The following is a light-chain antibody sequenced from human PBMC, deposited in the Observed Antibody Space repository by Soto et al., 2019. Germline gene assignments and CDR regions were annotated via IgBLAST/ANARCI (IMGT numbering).Light chain of an antibody. CDR3: QHYGDSSWT. Sequence: EIVLTQSPATLSLSPGERATLSCRASQSVGTSLAWFQQKRGQAPRLLINDASKRATGIPGRFSGSGSGTDFTLTISSLEPEDFAVYFCQHYGDSSWTFGQGSRVEIK. V-gene: IGKV3-11*01. CDR1: QSVGTS. J-gene: IGKJ1*01. CDR2: DAS.